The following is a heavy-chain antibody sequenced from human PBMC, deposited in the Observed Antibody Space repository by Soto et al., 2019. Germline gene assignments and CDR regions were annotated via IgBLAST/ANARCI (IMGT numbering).Heavy chain of an antibody. J-gene: IGHJ6*02. CDR3: ARPQDIVVVPAAAYDGMDG. CDR2: INHSGGST. Sequence: AAVKCSFKASGYTFTSYYMHWVRQAPGQVLDWMGIINHSGGSTSYAQKFQGRVTMTRDTSTSTVYMELSSLRSEDTAVYYCARPQDIVVVPAAAYDGMDGWPKGQRSPSP. D-gene: IGHD2-2*01. CDR1: GYTFTSYY. V-gene: IGHV1-46*01.